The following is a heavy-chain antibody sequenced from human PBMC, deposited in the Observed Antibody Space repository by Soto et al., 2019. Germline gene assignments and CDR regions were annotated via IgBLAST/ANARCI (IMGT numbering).Heavy chain of an antibody. Sequence: QVQLEQSGAEVKKPGCSVKVSCKASGGTLSDHGVAWLRQAPGQGLEWMGGTIPVFNTAKYAQKFQGRVTVTADKFTNIAYMELSSLRSEDTAFYFCARGVYGSGNYYTGPSAFDIWGQGTMVIVPS. J-gene: IGHJ3*02. D-gene: IGHD3-10*01. CDR3: ARGVYGSGNYYTGPSAFDI. CDR1: GGTLSDHG. CDR2: TIPVFNTA. V-gene: IGHV1-69*06.